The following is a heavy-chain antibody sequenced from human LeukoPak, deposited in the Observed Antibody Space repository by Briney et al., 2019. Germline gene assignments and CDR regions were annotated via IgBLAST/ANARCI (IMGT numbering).Heavy chain of an antibody. CDR2: ISSSSSCI. D-gene: IGHD3-22*01. J-gene: IGHJ4*02. CDR3: ARVSGYYYDSSGLRYYFDY. CDR1: GFTFSSYS. Sequence: GGSLRLSCAASGFTFSSYSMNWVRQAPGKGLEWVSSISSSSSCIYYADSVKGRFTISRDNAKNSLYLQMNSLRAEDTAVYYCARVSGYYYDSSGLRYYFDYWGQGTLVTVSS. V-gene: IGHV3-21*01.